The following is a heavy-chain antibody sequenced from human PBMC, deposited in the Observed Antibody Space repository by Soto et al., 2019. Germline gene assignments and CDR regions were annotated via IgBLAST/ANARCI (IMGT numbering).Heavy chain of an antibody. D-gene: IGHD5-18*01. Sequence: SETLSLTCTVSGGSISSSSYYWGWIRQPPGKGLEWIGSIYYSGSTYYNPSLKSRVTISVDTSKNQFSLKLSSVTAADTAVYYCAIRVDTAMVFLLDYWGQGTLVTVSS. V-gene: IGHV4-39*01. J-gene: IGHJ4*02. CDR3: AIRVDTAMVFLLDY. CDR2: IYYSGST. CDR1: GGSISSSSYY.